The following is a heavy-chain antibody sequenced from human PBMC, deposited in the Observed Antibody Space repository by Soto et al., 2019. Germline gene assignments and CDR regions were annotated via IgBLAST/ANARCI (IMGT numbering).Heavy chain of an antibody. CDR1: GFSLSTSGMC. D-gene: IGHD4-17*01. CDR2: IDWDDDR. Sequence: SGPTLVNPTQTLTLTCTFSGFSLSTSGMCVSWIRQPPGKALEWLARIDWDDDRYYSTSLKTRLTISKDTSKNQVVLTMTNMDPVDTATYYCARIRFIKEAPYLPLRSPHYYYGMDVWGQGTTVTVSS. CDR3: ARIRFIKEAPYLPLRSPHYYYGMDV. V-gene: IGHV2-70*11. J-gene: IGHJ6*02.